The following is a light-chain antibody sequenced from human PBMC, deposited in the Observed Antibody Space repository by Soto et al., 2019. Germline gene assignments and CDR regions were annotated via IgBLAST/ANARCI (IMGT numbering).Light chain of an antibody. CDR3: QSYDSSLGGSV. CDR1: SSNIGAGYD. Sequence: QSVLTQPPSVSGAPGQRVTISCTGSSSNIGAGYDVHWYQQLPGTAPKLLIYGNSNRPSGVPDRFSGSKSGTSASLAITGLQAEGEADYYCQSYDSSLGGSVFGGGTQLTVL. V-gene: IGLV1-40*01. J-gene: IGLJ7*01. CDR2: GNS.